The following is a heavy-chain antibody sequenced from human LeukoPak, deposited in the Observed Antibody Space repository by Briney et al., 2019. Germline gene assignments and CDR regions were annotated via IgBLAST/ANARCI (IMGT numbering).Heavy chain of an antibody. D-gene: IGHD5-18*01. J-gene: IGHJ4*02. Sequence: GGSLRLSCAASGFTFSSYAMHWVRQAPGKGLEYVSAISSNGGSTYYANSVKGRFTISRDNSKNTLYLQMGSLRAEDMAVYYCAREQRRYSYGYEWNFFDYWGQGTLVTVSS. CDR3: AREQRRYSYGYEWNFFDY. CDR1: GFTFSSYA. CDR2: ISSNGGST. V-gene: IGHV3-64*01.